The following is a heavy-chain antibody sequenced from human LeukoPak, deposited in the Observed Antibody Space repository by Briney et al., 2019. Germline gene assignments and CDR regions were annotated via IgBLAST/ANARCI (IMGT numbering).Heavy chain of an antibody. Sequence: GRSLRLSCTSSGFTFGTYALSWFRQAPGKGLEWVAFIRSKTFGGTTEYAASVKGRFTISRDDSKSIAYLQMNSLKTEDTAVYYCTRYSGRTDYWGQETLVSVSS. D-gene: IGHD5-18*01. CDR1: GFTFGTYA. CDR2: IRSKTFGGTT. V-gene: IGHV3-49*03. CDR3: TRYSGRTDY. J-gene: IGHJ4*02.